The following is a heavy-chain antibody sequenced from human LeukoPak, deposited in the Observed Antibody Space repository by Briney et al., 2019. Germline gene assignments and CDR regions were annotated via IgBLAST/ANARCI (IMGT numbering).Heavy chain of an antibody. CDR3: ARHAPYQLLSQYYYYYMDV. V-gene: IGHV4-59*08. Sequence: SETLSLTCTVSGGSISSYYWSWIRQPPGKGLEWIGYIYYSGSTNYNPPLKSRVTISVDTSKNQFSLRLSSVTAADTAVYYCARHAPYQLLSQYYYYYMDVWGKGTTVTVSS. D-gene: IGHD2-2*01. J-gene: IGHJ6*03. CDR1: GGSISSYY. CDR2: IYYSGST.